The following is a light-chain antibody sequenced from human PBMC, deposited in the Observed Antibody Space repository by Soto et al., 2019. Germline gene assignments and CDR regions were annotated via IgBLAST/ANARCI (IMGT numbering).Light chain of an antibody. CDR3: QSYDSSLSGVV. J-gene: IGLJ2*01. CDR2: RDT. V-gene: IGLV1-40*01. CDR1: SSNIGAGYD. Sequence: QSVLTQPPSVSGAPGQRVTISCTGSSSNIGAGYDVLWYQQLPGTAPKLLIYRDTNRPSGVPDRFSGSKSGTSASLAITGLQADDEADYYCQSYDSSLSGVVFGGGTQLTVL.